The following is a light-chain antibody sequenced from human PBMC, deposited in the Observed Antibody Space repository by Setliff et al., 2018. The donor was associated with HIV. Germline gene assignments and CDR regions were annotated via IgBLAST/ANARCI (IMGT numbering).Light chain of an antibody. J-gene: IGLJ1*01. CDR3: SSYTSSNTSDV. CDR1: SSDVGGYSY. Sequence: QSVLTQPASVSGSPGQSITISCTGTSSDVGGYSYVSWYQQHPGKAPKLIIYEVTNRPSGVSNRFSGSKSGNTASLTISGLQAEDEADYYCSSYTSSNTSDVVGAGTKVTVL. V-gene: IGLV2-14*01. CDR2: EVT.